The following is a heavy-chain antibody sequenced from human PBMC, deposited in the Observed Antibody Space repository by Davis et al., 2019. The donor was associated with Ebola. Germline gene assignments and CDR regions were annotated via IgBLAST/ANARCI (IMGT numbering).Heavy chain of an antibody. D-gene: IGHD6-19*01. CDR2: ISGSGGST. Sequence: GESLKISCAASGFTFSSYAMSWVRQAPGKGLEWVSAISGSGGSTYYADSVKGRFTIPRDNSKNTLYLQMNSLRAEDTAVYYCAKDWRRIAVAFDYWGQGTLVTVSS. V-gene: IGHV3-23*01. J-gene: IGHJ4*02. CDR1: GFTFSSYA. CDR3: AKDWRRIAVAFDY.